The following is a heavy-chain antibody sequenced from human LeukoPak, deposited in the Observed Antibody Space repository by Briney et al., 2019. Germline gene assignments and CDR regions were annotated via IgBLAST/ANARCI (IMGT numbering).Heavy chain of an antibody. CDR1: GGSISSYY. D-gene: IGHD1-1*01. V-gene: IGHV4-59*01. J-gene: IGHJ4*02. CDR2: IYYGGST. Sequence: SETLSLTCTVSGGSISSYYWSWIRQPPGKGLEWIGYIYYGGSTNYNPSLKSRVTISVDTSKNQFSLKLSSVTAADTAVYYCARAEVPGTFDYWGQGTLVTVSS. CDR3: ARAEVPGTFDY.